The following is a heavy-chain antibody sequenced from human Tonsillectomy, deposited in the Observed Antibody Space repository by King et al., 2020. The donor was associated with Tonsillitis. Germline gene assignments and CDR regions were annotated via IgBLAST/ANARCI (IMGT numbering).Heavy chain of an antibody. CDR2: IRGSGGGT. Sequence: VQLVESGGGLVQPGGSLRLSCAVSGFTFSSYAMSWVRQAPGKGLEWVSAIRGSGGGTYYADSVKGRFTISRDNSKNTLYLQMNSLRAEDTAVYYCPKYNISAAVPSYFDYWGQGTLVTVSS. J-gene: IGHJ4*02. V-gene: IGHV3-23*04. D-gene: IGHD6-13*01. CDR1: GFTFSSYA. CDR3: PKYNISAAVPSYFDY.